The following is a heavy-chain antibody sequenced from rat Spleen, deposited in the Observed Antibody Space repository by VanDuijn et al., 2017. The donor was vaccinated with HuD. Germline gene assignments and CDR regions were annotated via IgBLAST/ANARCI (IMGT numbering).Heavy chain of an antibody. CDR3: ARQGGYNSYVMDA. Sequence: SGFTFGDYGMHWIRQAPTKGLEWVASISPSGVGTSFRDSVKGRFTISRDNAKSTLYLQMDSLRSEDTATYYCARQGGYNSYVMDAWGQGASVTVSA. CDR1: GFTFGDYG. V-gene: IGHV5-19*01. J-gene: IGHJ4*01. CDR2: ISPSGVGT. D-gene: IGHD1-4*01.